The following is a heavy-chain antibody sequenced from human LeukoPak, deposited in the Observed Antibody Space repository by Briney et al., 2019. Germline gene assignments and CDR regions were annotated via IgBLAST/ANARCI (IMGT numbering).Heavy chain of an antibody. Sequence: RASVKVSCKASGYTFTSYGISWVRQAPGQGLEWMGWISAYNGNTNYAQKLQGRVTMTTDTSTSTAYMELSSLRSEDTAVYYCARGKKSYYDFWSGYYTDGYGMDVWGQGTTVTVPS. CDR2: ISAYNGNT. V-gene: IGHV1-18*01. CDR1: GYTFTSYG. CDR3: ARGKKSYYDFWSGYYTDGYGMDV. D-gene: IGHD3-3*01. J-gene: IGHJ6*02.